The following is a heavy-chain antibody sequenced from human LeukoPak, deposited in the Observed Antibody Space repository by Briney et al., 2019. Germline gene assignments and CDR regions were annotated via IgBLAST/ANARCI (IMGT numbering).Heavy chain of an antibody. CDR3: TRDVGSNYDILTGYYTVWFDP. J-gene: IGHJ5*02. V-gene: IGHV3-49*03. Sequence: PGGSLRLSCTASGFTFGDYAMSWFRQAPGKGLEWVGFIRSKAYGGTTEYAASVKGRFTISRDDSKSIAYLQMNSLKTEDTAVYYCTRDVGSNYDILTGYYTVWFDPWGQGTLVTVSS. CDR2: IRSKAYGGTT. CDR1: GFTFGDYA. D-gene: IGHD3-9*01.